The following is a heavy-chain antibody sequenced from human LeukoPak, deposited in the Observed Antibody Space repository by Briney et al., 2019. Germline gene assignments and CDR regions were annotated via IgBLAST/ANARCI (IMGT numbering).Heavy chain of an antibody. CDR2: IWYDGSNK. CDR1: GFTFSSYG. Sequence: GGSLRLSCAASGFTFSSYGIHWVRQASGKGLEWVAVIWYDGSNKYYADSVKGRFTISRDNSKNTLYLQMNSLRAEDTAVYYCARWAMDCGMDVWGQGTTVTVSS. CDR3: ARWAMDCGMDV. J-gene: IGHJ6*02. V-gene: IGHV3-33*01.